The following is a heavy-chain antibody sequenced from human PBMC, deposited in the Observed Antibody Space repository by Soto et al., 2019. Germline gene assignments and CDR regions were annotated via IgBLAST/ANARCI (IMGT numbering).Heavy chain of an antibody. D-gene: IGHD3-22*01. CDR2: ISYDGSNK. V-gene: IGHV3-30-3*01. J-gene: IGHJ3*02. Sequence: QVQLVESGGGVVQPGRSLRLSCAASGFTFSSYAMHWVRQAPGKGLEWVAVISYDGSNKYYADSVKGRFTISRDNSKNTLYLQMNSLRAEDTAVYYCARVRYDSSGYYYGAFDIWGQGTMVTVSS. CDR1: GFTFSSYA. CDR3: ARVRYDSSGYYYGAFDI.